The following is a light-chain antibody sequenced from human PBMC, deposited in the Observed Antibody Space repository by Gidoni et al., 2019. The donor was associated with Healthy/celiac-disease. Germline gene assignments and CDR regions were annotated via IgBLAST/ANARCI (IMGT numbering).Light chain of an antibody. CDR2: KAS. CDR3: QQYNSYLYT. V-gene: IGKV1-5*03. J-gene: IGKJ2*01. CDR1: QCISSW. Sequence: DIQMIQSPSTLSASVGDRVTITCRASQCISSWLAWYQQKPGKAHKLLIYKASSLESGVPSRFSGSGSGTEFTLTIRSLQPDDFATYYCQQYNSYLYTFGPGTKLEIQ.